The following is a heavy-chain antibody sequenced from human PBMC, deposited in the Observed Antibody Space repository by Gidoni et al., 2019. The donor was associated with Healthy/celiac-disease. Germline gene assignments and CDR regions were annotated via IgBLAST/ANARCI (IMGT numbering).Heavy chain of an antibody. CDR2: IYYSGST. CDR3: ARGFGEPNFDY. D-gene: IGHD3-10*01. CDR1: DGSISSGGYY. J-gene: IGHJ4*02. V-gene: IGHV4-31*03. Sequence: QVQLQESGPGLVKPSQTMSLTCNVSDGSISSGGYYWSWIRQHPWKGLEWIGYIYYSGSTYYNPSLKSRVTISVDTSKNQFSLKLSSVTAADTAVYYCARGFGEPNFDYWGQGTLVTVSS.